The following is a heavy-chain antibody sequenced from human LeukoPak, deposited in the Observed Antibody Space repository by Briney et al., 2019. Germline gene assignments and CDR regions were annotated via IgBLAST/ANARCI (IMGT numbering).Heavy chain of an antibody. CDR2: IYPGDSDT. J-gene: IGHJ4*02. CDR1: GYSFTSYW. CDR3: ARLESEMATIRVYYFDY. Sequence: MSGESLKIPCKGSGYSFTSYWIGWVRQMPGKGLEWMGIIYPGDSDTRYSPSFQGQVTISADKSISTAYLQWSSLKASDTAMYNCARLESEMATIRVYYFDYWGQGTLVTVSS. V-gene: IGHV5-51*01. D-gene: IGHD5-24*01.